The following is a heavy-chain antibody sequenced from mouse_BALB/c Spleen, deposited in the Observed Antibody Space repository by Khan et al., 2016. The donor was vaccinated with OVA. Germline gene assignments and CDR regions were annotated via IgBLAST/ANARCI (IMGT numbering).Heavy chain of an antibody. Sequence: VQLVESGGGLVKPGGYLKLSCAASGFTFSRYAVSWDRQTPEKRLEWFATINSDGAYTYYPDSVKGRFTISRDNAMNTLYLQMGRLRSEDTAMYYCARHNFGPFAYWGQGTLVTVSA. D-gene: IGHD1-3*01. J-gene: IGHJ3*01. CDR1: GFTFSRYA. CDR2: INSDGAYT. V-gene: IGHV5-9-3*01. CDR3: ARHNFGPFAY.